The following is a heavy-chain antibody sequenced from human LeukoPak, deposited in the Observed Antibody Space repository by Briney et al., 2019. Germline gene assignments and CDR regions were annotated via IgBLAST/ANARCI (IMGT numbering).Heavy chain of an antibody. Sequence: GESLKISCKVSGYIWTNNWIGWVRQVPGKGLEWMGIIYPGDSDTRYSPSFQGQVTISADKSISTAYLQWSSLKASDTAMYYCARHKWSTYYYDSSGYPDYWGQGTLVTVSS. J-gene: IGHJ4*02. V-gene: IGHV5-51*01. CDR2: IYPGDSDT. D-gene: IGHD3-22*01. CDR3: ARHKWSTYYYDSSGYPDY. CDR1: GYIWTNNW.